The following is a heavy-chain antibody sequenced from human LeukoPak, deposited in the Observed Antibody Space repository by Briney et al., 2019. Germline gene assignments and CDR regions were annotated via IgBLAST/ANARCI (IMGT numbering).Heavy chain of an antibody. D-gene: IGHD3-3*01. CDR3: AGSTIFGVIIRDS. CDR2: IYYSGST. CDR1: GGSISSYY. Sequence: SETLSLTCTVSGGSISSYYWSWLRQPPGKGLEWIGYIYYSGSTNYNPSLKSRVTISVDTSKNQFSLKLSSVTAADTAVYYCAGSTIFGVIIRDSWGQGTLVTVSS. V-gene: IGHV4-59*01. J-gene: IGHJ4*02.